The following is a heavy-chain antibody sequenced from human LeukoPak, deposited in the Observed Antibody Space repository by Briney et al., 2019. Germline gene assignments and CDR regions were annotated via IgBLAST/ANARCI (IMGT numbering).Heavy chain of an antibody. Sequence: GGSLRLSCAASGFTFSSYAMSWVRQAPGKGLEWVSSISGRDGSTYYADSVKGRFTISRDNSKNTLYLQMNSLRAEDTAVYYCARSPPNSLARRSGFDYWGQGTLVTVSS. CDR2: ISGRDGST. J-gene: IGHJ4*02. V-gene: IGHV3-23*01. D-gene: IGHD6-19*01. CDR1: GFTFSSYA. CDR3: ARSPPNSLARRSGFDY.